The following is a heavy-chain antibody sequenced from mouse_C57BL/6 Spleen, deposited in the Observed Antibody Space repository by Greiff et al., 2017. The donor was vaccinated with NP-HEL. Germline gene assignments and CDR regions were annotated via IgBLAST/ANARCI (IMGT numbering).Heavy chain of an antibody. D-gene: IGHD1-1*01. Sequence: EVKLVESGEGLVKPGGSLKLSCAASGFTFSSYAMSWVRQTPEKRLEWVAYISSGGDYIYYADTVKGRFTISRDNARNTLYLQMSSLKSEDTAMYYCTREIYYGSSYWYFDVWGTGTTVTVSS. CDR2: ISSGGDYI. CDR3: TREIYYGSSYWYFDV. J-gene: IGHJ1*03. V-gene: IGHV5-9-1*02. CDR1: GFTFSSYA.